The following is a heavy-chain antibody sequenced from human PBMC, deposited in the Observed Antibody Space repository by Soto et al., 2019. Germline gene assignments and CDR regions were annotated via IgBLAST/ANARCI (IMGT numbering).Heavy chain of an antibody. D-gene: IGHD3-10*01. Sequence: SETLSLTCTVSGGSISSYYWSWIRQPPGKGLEWIGYIYYSGSTNYNPSLKSRVTISVDTSKNQFSLKLSSVTAADTAVYYCAISTMVGGVMNFDYGGQGTLVTVS. CDR2: IYYSGST. V-gene: IGHV4-59*01. J-gene: IGHJ4*02. CDR1: GGSISSYY. CDR3: AISTMVGGVMNFDY.